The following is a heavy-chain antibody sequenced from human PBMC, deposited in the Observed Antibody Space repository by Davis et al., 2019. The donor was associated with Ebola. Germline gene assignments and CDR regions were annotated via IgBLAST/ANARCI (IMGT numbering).Heavy chain of an antibody. J-gene: IGHJ2*01. V-gene: IGHV4-59*01. CDR1: GGSIRSYY. CDR2: IYYSGFT. Sequence: SETLSLTCTVSGGSIRSYYWSWIRQSPGKGLEWIGYIYYSGFTNYNPSLKSRVTMSVDTSKNQFSLKLSSVTAADTAVYYCARSGGDWYFDLWGRGTLVTFSS. CDR3: ARSGGDWYFDL. D-gene: IGHD3-10*01.